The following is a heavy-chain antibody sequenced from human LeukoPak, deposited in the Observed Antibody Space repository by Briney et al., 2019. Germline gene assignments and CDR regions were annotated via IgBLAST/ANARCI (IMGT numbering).Heavy chain of an antibody. Sequence: GGSLRLSCAPSGFTFDNFAMTWVRQAPGKGLEWVSEITGSGGSTYYADSVKGQFTISRDNSKNTLYLQMNSLRAEDAAIYYCARELFDFDYWGQGTLVTVSS. D-gene: IGHD3-10*01. V-gene: IGHV3-23*01. CDR2: ITGSGGST. J-gene: IGHJ4*02. CDR1: GFTFDNFA. CDR3: ARELFDFDY.